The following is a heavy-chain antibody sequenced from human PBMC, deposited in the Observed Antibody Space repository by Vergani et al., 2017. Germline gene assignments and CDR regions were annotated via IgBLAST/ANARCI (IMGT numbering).Heavy chain of an antibody. J-gene: IGHJ4*02. CDR3: ARAVPCSGGSCYSGVFDY. V-gene: IGHV1-69*06. CDR1: GGTFSSYA. Sequence: QVQLVQSGAEVKKPGSSVKVSCKASGGTFSSYAISWVRQAPGQGLEWMGGFIPIFGTANYAQKFQGRVTITADKSTSTAYMELSSLRSEDTAVYYCARAVPCSGGSCYSGVFDYWGQGTLVTVSS. CDR2: FIPIFGTA. D-gene: IGHD2-15*01.